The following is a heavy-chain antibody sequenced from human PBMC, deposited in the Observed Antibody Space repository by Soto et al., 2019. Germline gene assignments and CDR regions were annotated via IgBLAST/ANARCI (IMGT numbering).Heavy chain of an antibody. D-gene: IGHD5-12*01. CDR2: ISSGSDS. CDR3: ALSYSV. J-gene: IGHJ3*01. Sequence: GGTLRLSCAGSQFTFNTYTIYWVRLAPRKGLEWVSSISSGSDSDYADSVKGRVTISRDNAKNSVSLQMNILRAEDTEVYYCALSYSVW. V-gene: IGHV3-21*01. CDR1: QFTFNTYT.